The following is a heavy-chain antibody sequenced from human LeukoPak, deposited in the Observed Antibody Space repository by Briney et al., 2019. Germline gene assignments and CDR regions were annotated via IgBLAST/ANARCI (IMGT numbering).Heavy chain of an antibody. V-gene: IGHV4-30-4*08. Sequence: PSQTLSLTCTVSGGSISNGDYYWSWIRQPPGKGLEWIGYIYYSGTMYYNPSLKSRLTTSVDTSKNLFSLKLSSVTAADTAVYYCARAPYYSPLYCSSASCYSFNGLDIWGQGTKVTVSS. J-gene: IGHJ3*02. D-gene: IGHD2-2*02. CDR1: GGSISNGDYY. CDR2: IYYSGTM. CDR3: ARAPYYSPLYCSSASCYSFNGLDI.